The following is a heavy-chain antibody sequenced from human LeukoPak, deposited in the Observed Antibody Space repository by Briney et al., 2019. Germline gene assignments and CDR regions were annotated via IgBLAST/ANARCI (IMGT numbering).Heavy chain of an antibody. CDR2: INPSGGST. V-gene: IGHV1-46*01. D-gene: IGHD6-13*01. CDR1: GNTFTTYY. Sequence: GASVKVSCKASGNTFTTYYMHWVRQAPGQGLEWMGIINPSGGSTSYAQKFQGRVIMTRDTSTSTVYMEVSSLRSEDTAVYYCARGYSSSWRDLFDYWGQGTLVTVSS. J-gene: IGHJ4*02. CDR3: ARGYSSSWRDLFDY.